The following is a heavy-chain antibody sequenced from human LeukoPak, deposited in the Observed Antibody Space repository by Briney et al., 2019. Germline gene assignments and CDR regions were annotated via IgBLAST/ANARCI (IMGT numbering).Heavy chain of an antibody. D-gene: IGHD3-22*01. CDR1: GFTFSSYA. CDR2: ISGSGGST. CDR3: AKGLLDDSSGYYYTPEGAFDI. J-gene: IGHJ3*02. Sequence: GGSLRLSCAASGFTFSSYAMSWVRQAPGKGLEWVSAISGSGGSTYCADSVKGRFTISRDNSKNTLYLQMNSLRAEDTAVYYCAKGLLDDSSGYYYTPEGAFDIWGQGTMVTVSS. V-gene: IGHV3-23*01.